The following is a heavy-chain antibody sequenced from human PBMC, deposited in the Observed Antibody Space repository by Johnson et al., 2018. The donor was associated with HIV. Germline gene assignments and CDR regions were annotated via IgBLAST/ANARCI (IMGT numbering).Heavy chain of an antibody. D-gene: IGHD3-3*01. CDR2: IYSGGST. J-gene: IGHJ3*02. CDR1: GFTVSSNY. CDR3: AKDMTAYYNFWSGYDQAFDI. V-gene: IGHV3-66*01. Sequence: VHLVESGGGLVQPGRSLRLSCAASGFTVSSNYMSWVRQAPGKGLEWVSVIYSGGSTYYADSVKGRFTISRDNSKNMTDLQMNSLRPEDTAVYYCAKDMTAYYNFWSGYDQAFDIWGQGTMVTVSS.